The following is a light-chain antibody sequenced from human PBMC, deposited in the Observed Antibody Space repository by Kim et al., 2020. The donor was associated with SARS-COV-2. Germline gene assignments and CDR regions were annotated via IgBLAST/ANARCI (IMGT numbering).Light chain of an antibody. J-gene: IGKJ3*01. V-gene: IGKV3-15*01. CDR1: QSVSSN. CDR2: GAS. CDR3: QQYDNWPPIT. Sequence: EIVMTQSPATLSVSPGERATLSCRASQSVSSNLAWYQQRPGQAPRLLIYGASTRATGVPARFSGSGSGTEFTLTISSLQSEDFAVYYCQQYDNWPPITFGPGTKVDIK.